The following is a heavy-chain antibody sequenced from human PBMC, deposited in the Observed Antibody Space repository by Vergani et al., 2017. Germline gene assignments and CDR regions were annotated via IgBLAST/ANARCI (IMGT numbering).Heavy chain of an antibody. D-gene: IGHD1-26*01. CDR2: IYWDDDK. Sequence: QITLKESGPTLVKPTQTLTLTCTFSGFSLSTSGVGVGWIRQPPGKALEWRALIYWDDDKRYSPSLKSRLTITKDTSKNQVVLTMTNMDPVDTATYYCAHRQRGGSYYVYYYGMDVWGQGTTVTVSS. J-gene: IGHJ6*02. CDR1: GFSLSTSGVG. V-gene: IGHV2-5*02. CDR3: AHRQRGGSYYVYYYGMDV.